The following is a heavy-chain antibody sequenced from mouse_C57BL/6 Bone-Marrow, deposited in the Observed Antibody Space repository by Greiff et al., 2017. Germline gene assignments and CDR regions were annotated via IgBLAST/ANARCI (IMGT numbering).Heavy chain of an antibody. CDR3: ARYGSSYDWFAY. CDR2: IDPSDSYT. V-gene: IGHV1-69*01. D-gene: IGHD1-1*01. CDR1: GYTFTSYW. Sequence: QVQLQQPGAELVIPGASVKLSCKASGYTFTSYWMHWVKQRPGQGLEWIGEIDPSDSYTNYNPKFQGKATLTVEKSSSTAYMQLSSLTSEDSAVYYCARYGSSYDWFAYWGQGTLVTVSA. J-gene: IGHJ3*01.